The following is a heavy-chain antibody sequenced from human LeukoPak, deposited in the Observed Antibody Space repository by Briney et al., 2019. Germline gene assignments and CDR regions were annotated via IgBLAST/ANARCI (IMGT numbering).Heavy chain of an antibody. CDR2: IYYNGRT. CDR1: GGSIGTSY. D-gene: IGHD3-9*01. J-gene: IGHJ4*02. V-gene: IGHV4-59*01. CDR3: ARGAGYYDILTGYIRGYFFDY. Sequence: PSETLSLTCTVSGGSIGTSYWSWIRQPPGKGLEWIGYIYYNGRTNSNSSLKSRVTTSVDTSKNQFSLKLSSVTAAGTAVYYCARGAGYYDILTGYIRGYFFDYWGQGILVTVSS.